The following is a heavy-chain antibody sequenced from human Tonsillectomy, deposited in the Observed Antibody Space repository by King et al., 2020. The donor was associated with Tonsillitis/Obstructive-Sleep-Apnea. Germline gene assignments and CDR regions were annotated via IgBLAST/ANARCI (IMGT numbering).Heavy chain of an antibody. Sequence: VQLVESGGGLVQPGRSLRLSCAASGFTFDDYAMHWVRQAPGKGLEWVSGISWNTGSIGYADSVKGRFTISRENATNSLYLQMNSLRAEDTALYYCAKDMRGQQLAEFDYWGQGTLVTVSS. J-gene: IGHJ4*02. CDR2: ISWNTGSI. CDR3: AKDMRGQQLAEFDY. V-gene: IGHV3-9*01. D-gene: IGHD6-13*01. CDR1: GFTFDDYA.